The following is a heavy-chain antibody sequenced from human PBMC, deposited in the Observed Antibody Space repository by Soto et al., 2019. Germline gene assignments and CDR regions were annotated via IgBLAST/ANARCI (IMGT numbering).Heavy chain of an antibody. CDR2: IILILGIA. Sequence: QVQLVQSGAEVQKPGSSVKVSCKASRGTFSSYTISWLRQAPVQGLEWMGRIILILGIANYAQKFQGRVTITADKSTSTAYMELSSLRSEDTAVYYCARTGMRDSRPYFDYWGQGTLVTVSS. CDR3: ARTGMRDSRPYFDY. J-gene: IGHJ4*02. D-gene: IGHD6-13*01. V-gene: IGHV1-69*02. CDR1: RGTFSSYT.